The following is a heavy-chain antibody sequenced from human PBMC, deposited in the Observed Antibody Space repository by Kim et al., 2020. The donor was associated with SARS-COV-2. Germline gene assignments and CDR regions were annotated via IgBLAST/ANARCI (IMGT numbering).Heavy chain of an antibody. D-gene: IGHD2-21*01. CDR1: GFTFSSYG. CDR2: ISYDGSDT. V-gene: IGHV3-30*18. J-gene: IGHJ4*02. CDR3: AKDGAPHCGGDCYYDGQGFDY. Sequence: GGSLRLSCAASGFTFSSYGMHWVRQAPGKGLEWVALISYDGSDTYYVDSVKGRFTISRDNSKNTLFLQMNSLRAEDAAVYYCAKDGAPHCGGDCYYDGQGFDYWGQGTLVTVSS.